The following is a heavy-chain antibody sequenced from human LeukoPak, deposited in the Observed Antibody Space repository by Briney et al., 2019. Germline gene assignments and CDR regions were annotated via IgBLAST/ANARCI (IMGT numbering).Heavy chain of an antibody. J-gene: IGHJ4*02. Sequence: PGGSLRLSCAASGFTFSSYSMNWVRQAPGKGLEWVSSISSSSSYIYYADSVKGRFTISRDNAKNSLYLQMNSLRAEDTAVYYCARAHGYSYGSYYFDYWGQGTLVTVSS. V-gene: IGHV3-21*01. CDR2: ISSSSSYI. D-gene: IGHD5-18*01. CDR1: GFTFSSYS. CDR3: ARAHGYSYGSYYFDY.